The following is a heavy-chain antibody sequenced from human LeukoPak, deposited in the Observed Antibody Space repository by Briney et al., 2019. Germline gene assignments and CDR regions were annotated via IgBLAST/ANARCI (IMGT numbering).Heavy chain of an antibody. CDR1: GYTFTGYY. V-gene: IGHV1-2*02. Sequence: GASVYVSCKASGYTFTGYYMHWMRQGPGPGLEWMGLINPNSDDINSAQKFQGRVTMTRDTSISTAYMELSRLRSDDTAVYYCATHTIFGVRYMDVWGKGTTVTVSS. CDR2: INPNSDDI. D-gene: IGHD3-3*01. CDR3: ATHTIFGVRYMDV. J-gene: IGHJ6*03.